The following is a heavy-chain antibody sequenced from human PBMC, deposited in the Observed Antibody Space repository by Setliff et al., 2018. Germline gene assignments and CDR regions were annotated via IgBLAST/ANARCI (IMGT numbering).Heavy chain of an antibody. CDR3: ARGRQVHRHLVIVPAAAFDF. CDR2: INANGGAN. V-gene: IGHV1-2*07. CDR1: GYTSTDYY. D-gene: IGHD2-2*01. J-gene: IGHJ4*02. Sequence: ASVKVSCKASGYTSTDYYIHRIRQAPGQGLEWMGWINANGGANGQSYKFRGRVAMTRDTSISTVFMELNRLTSDDTAVYYCARGRQVHRHLVIVPAAAFDFWGQGARVTVSS.